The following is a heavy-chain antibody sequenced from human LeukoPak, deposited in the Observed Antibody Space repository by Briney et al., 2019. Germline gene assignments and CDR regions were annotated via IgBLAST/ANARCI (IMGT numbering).Heavy chain of an antibody. CDR3: AGTIFGNYYYYYMDV. CDR1: GFTFSDYY. V-gene: IGHV3-11*04. J-gene: IGHJ6*03. CDR2: ISSSGSTI. D-gene: IGHD3-3*01. Sequence: PGGSLRLSCAASGFTFSDYYMSWIRQAPGKGLEWVSYISSSGSTIYYADSVKGRFTISRDNAKNSLYLQMNSLRAEDTAVYYCAGTIFGNYYYYYMDVWGKGTTVTVSS.